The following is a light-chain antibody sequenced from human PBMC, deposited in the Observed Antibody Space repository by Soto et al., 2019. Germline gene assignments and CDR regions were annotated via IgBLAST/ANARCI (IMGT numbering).Light chain of an antibody. V-gene: IGLV2-14*01. CDR2: EVN. Sequence: HSALTQPASVSGSPGQSITISCSGTSSDVGLYNYVSWYQQHPGKVPKLLIYEVNKRPSGVSSRFSGSKSGNTASLTISGLQAEDEAEYYCSSYTRGSSAVFGGGTQLTVL. J-gene: IGLJ7*01. CDR1: SSDVGLYNY. CDR3: SSYTRGSSAV.